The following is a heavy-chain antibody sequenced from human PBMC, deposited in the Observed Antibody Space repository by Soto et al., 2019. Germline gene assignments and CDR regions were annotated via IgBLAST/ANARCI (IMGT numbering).Heavy chain of an antibody. J-gene: IGHJ4*02. D-gene: IGHD3-22*01. CDR2: IYRDDDK. CDR3: APMAYSDSGGYPFGY. CDR1: GFSLSTSGVG. Sequence: QITLKESGPTLVKPTQTLTLTCTFSGFSLSTSGVGVGWIRQPPGKALEWLALIYRDDDKRYSPSLKRRLTITKDTTKNQVVLTLSNIYPLDTATDYCAPMAYSDSGGYPFGYWGQGTLVTVSA. V-gene: IGHV2-5*02.